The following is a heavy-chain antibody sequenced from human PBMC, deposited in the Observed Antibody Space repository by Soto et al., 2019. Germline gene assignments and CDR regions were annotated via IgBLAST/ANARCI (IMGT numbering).Heavy chain of an antibody. CDR1: GYTFTNYA. CDR2: INAGNGKT. J-gene: IGHJ6*02. V-gene: IGHV1-3*01. Sequence: ASVKVSCKASGYTFTNYAIHWVRQAPGQRLEWMGWINAGNGKTKYSQNFQGRVTITRDTSASIVYMEVNSLRSEDTALYYCARGSVAAGLYYYGMGVWGQGTTVTVSS. D-gene: IGHD6-6*01. CDR3: ARGSVAAGLYYYGMGV.